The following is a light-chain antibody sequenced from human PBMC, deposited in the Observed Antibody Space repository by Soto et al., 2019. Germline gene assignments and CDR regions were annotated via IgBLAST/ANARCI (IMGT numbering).Light chain of an antibody. CDR3: QQRSNRLT. CDR1: QSVGSY. CDR2: DAS. Sequence: EIVLTQSPATLSLSPGERATLSCRASQSVGSYLAWYQQKPGQAPRLLIHDASNRATGIPARFSGSGSGTDFTLTISSLEPEDFAVYYCQQRSNRLTFGGGTKVEIK. J-gene: IGKJ4*01. V-gene: IGKV3-11*01.